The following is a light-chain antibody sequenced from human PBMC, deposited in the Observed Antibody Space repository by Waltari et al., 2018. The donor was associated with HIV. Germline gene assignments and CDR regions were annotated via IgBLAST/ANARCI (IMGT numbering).Light chain of an antibody. CDR1: QSIGTY. CDR3: QQSYNSLWT. CDR2: DAS. V-gene: IGKV1-39*01. J-gene: IGKJ1*01. Sequence: DIQMTQSPSSLSASVGDRVTIFCRASQSIGTYLHWYQHKPGKAPKILIYDASTLQSGVPSRFSGSGSGTDFTLTITNLQPEDFATYFCQQSYNSLWTFGQGTKVDVK.